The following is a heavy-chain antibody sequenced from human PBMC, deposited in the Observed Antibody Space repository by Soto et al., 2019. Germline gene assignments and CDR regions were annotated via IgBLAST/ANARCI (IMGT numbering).Heavy chain of an antibody. D-gene: IGHD6-6*01. CDR3: AKDKGTYSSSSTDY. CDR1: GFTFSSYA. V-gene: IGHV3-23*01. Sequence: GGSLRLSCAASGFTFSSYAMSWVRQAPGKGLEWVSAISGSGGSTYYADSVKGRFTISRDNSKNTLYLQMNSLRAEDTSVYYCAKDKGTYSSSSTDYWGQGTLVTVSS. CDR2: ISGSGGST. J-gene: IGHJ4*02.